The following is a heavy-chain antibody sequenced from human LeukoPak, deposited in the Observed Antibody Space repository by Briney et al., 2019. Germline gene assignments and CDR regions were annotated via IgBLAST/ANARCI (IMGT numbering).Heavy chain of an antibody. V-gene: IGHV4-34*01. J-gene: IGHJ6*02. D-gene: IGHD3-10*01. CDR1: GGSFSGYY. Sequence: SETLSLTCAVYGGSFSGYYWSWIRQPPGKGLEWNGEINHSGSTNYNPSLKSRVTISVDTSKNQFSLKLSSVTAADTAVYYCARGLGGSGSYFYTLYYYYYGMDVWGQGTTVTVSS. CDR2: INHSGST. CDR3: ARGLGGSGSYFYTLYYYYYGMDV.